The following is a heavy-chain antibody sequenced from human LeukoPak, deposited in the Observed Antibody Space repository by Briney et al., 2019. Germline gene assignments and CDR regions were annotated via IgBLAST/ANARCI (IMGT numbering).Heavy chain of an antibody. CDR1: GFTFSSYG. CDR2: IWYDEGHK. Sequence: PGGSLRLSCAASGFTFSSYGMHWVRQAPGKGLEWVAVIWYDEGHKYCADSVKGRFSISRDNSKNTLYLQMNSLRAEDTAVYYCARDRDYDSANFDYWGQGTLVTVSS. V-gene: IGHV3-33*01. CDR3: ARDRDYDSANFDY. J-gene: IGHJ4*02. D-gene: IGHD3-22*01.